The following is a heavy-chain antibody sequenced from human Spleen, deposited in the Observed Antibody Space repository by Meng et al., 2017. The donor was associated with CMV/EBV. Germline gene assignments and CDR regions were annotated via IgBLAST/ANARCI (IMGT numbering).Heavy chain of an antibody. CDR3: AKVLRARTPNFYYGMDV. Sequence: ETLSLTCAASGFTFSSYWMSWVRQAPGKGLEWVSTISGSGSRTYNADSVKGRLTISRDNSKNTLYLEMNSLRAEDTAVYYCAKVLRARTPNFYYGMDVWGQGTTVTVSS. CDR2: ISGSGSRT. V-gene: IGHV3-23*01. CDR1: GFTFSSYW. J-gene: IGHJ6*02. D-gene: IGHD5/OR15-5a*01.